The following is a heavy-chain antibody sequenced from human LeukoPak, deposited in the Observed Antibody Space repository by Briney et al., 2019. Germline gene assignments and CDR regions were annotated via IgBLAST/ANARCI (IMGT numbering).Heavy chain of an antibody. Sequence: GGSLRLSCAASGFTFSDYYMSWTRQAPGKGLEGVSYISSSGSTIYYADSVKGRFTIYRDNAKNSLYLQMNSLRGEDPAVYYCARDNLRSGLKSWDYWGQGALVTVSS. D-gene: IGHD6-19*01. CDR2: ISSSGSTI. CDR3: ARDNLRSGLKSWDY. CDR1: GFTFSDYY. J-gene: IGHJ4*02. V-gene: IGHV3-11*01.